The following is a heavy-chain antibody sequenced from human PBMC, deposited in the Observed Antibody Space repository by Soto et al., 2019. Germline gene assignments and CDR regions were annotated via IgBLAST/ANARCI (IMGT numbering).Heavy chain of an antibody. Sequence: PGGSLRLSCAAAGLTFSCYTLNSYAMNWVRQAPGRGLEWVSVISDTGGSTYYADSVKGRFTISRDNSKNTLHLQMNSLRADDTAVYYCAKKVVVAATGGFDSWGQGTMVTVSS. CDR3: AKKVVVAATGGFDS. J-gene: IGHJ3*02. CDR1: GLTFSCYTLNSYA. CDR2: ISDTGGST. D-gene: IGHD2-15*01. V-gene: IGHV3-23*01.